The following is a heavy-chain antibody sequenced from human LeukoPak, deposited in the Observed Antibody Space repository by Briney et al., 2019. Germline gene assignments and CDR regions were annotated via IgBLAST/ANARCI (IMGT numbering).Heavy chain of an antibody. V-gene: IGHV4-59*01. J-gene: IGHJ5*02. CDR1: GGSISTYS. CDR2: IKNNGGN. CDR3: ARDAGGTWLDP. Sequence: SETLSLTCTVSGGSISTYSWNWIRQSPGQRLQWIGYIKNNGGNYNNPSLKSRVTISLDTSKNQFSLKLTSVTAADTAVYYCARDAGGTWLDPWGQGILVTVSS.